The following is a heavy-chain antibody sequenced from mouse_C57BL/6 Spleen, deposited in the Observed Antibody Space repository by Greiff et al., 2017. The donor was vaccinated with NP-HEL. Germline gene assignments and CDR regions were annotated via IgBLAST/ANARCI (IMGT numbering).Heavy chain of an antibody. Sequence: EVKVVESGGGLVKPGGSLKLSCAASGFTFSDYGMHWVRQAPEKGLEWVAYISSGSSTIYYADTVKGRFTISRDNAKNTLFLQMTSLRSEDTAMYYCARHGSSYYFDYWGQGTTLTVSS. D-gene: IGHD1-1*01. CDR2: ISSGSSTI. J-gene: IGHJ2*01. CDR3: ARHGSSYYFDY. V-gene: IGHV5-17*01. CDR1: GFTFSDYG.